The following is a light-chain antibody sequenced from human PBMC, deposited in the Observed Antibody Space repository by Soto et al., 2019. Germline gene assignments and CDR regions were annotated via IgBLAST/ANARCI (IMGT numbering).Light chain of an antibody. V-gene: IGKV3-20*01. J-gene: IGKJ1*01. CDR3: QQYGSATWT. CDR2: GAS. CDR1: QSLSSSY. Sequence: EFFLPHPPATLSFSPGKRATPPSRPIQSLSSSYLAWYQQKPGQAPRLLIYGASRRATGIPDRFSGSGSGTDFTLTISTLEPEDFAMYYCQQYGSATWTFGQGTKVDIK.